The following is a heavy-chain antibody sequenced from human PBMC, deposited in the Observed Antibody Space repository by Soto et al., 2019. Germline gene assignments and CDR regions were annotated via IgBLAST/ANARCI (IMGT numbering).Heavy chain of an antibody. Sequence: SETLSLTCTVSGGSISSDNYYWSWIRQHPGKGLEWIGYIYYSGSTLYNPSLKSRVTISVDTSKNHFSLNLSSVTAADTAVYYCARTNYCTNGVCYTNYYYGLDVWGQGTLVTVSS. V-gene: IGHV4-31*03. CDR2: IYYSGST. D-gene: IGHD2-8*01. CDR1: GGSISSDNYY. J-gene: IGHJ6*02. CDR3: ARTNYCTNGVCYTNYYYGLDV.